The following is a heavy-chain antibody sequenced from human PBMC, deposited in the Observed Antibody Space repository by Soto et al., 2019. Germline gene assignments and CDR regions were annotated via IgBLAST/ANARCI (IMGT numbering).Heavy chain of an antibody. Sequence: QVQLQQWGAGLLKPSETLSLTCAVYGGFVSSGSYYWSWIRQPPGKGLEWIGEMSHSGGTHFNPSLKMRVPMSVVTSKNQFSRKMSAVTAADTALYYCAGVERGTATTVVDAFDILGPGTMVTVSS. CDR1: GGFVSSGSYY. CDR3: AGVERGTATTVVDAFDI. D-gene: IGHD1-1*01. V-gene: IGHV4-34*01. CDR2: MSHSGGT. J-gene: IGHJ3*02.